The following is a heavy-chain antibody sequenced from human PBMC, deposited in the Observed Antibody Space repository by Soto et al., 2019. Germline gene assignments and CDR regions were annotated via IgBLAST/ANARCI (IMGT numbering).Heavy chain of an antibody. J-gene: IGHJ3*02. CDR3: ARAGIRGVTSDAFDI. V-gene: IGHV1-18*01. CDR2: ISAYNGNT. D-gene: IGHD3-10*01. Sequence: QVQLVQSGAEVKKPGASVKVSCKASGYTFTSYGISWVRQAPGQGLEWMGGISAYNGNTNYAQKLQGRVTMTTDTPTGKAYRELRGLRTDDTAVYYCARAGIRGVTSDAFDIWGQGTMVTVSS. CDR1: GYTFTSYG.